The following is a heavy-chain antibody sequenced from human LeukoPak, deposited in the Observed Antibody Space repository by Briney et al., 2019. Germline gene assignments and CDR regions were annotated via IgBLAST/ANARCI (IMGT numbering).Heavy chain of an antibody. J-gene: IGHJ5*02. CDR3: ARDALSFSGSYQTNNWLDP. D-gene: IGHD1-26*01. Sequence: PSETLSLTCTVSGGSISNYFWTWIRQTPGEGLEWIGYIHHSGNTNYNPSLKSRVSMSVDTSKNQFSLKLGSVTVADTAVYYCARDALSFSGSYQTNNWLDPWGQGALVTVSS. V-gene: IGHV4-59*01. CDR2: IHHSGNT. CDR1: GGSISNYF.